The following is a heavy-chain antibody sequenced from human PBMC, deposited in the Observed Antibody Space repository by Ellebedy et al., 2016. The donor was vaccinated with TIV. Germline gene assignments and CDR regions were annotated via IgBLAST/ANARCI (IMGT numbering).Heavy chain of an antibody. CDR3: ASIKRGYPRSWFDY. CDR2: INPDSGAT. V-gene: IGHV1-2*02. CDR1: GYTFTGYF. Sequence: AASVKVSCKASGYTFTGYFMHWVRQAPGQGLEWMGWINPDSGATNYAEKFKGRVTLTRDTSLSTAYMELSWLRSDDTAVCYCASIKRGYPRSWFDYWGQGTLVTVSS. D-gene: IGHD1-1*01. J-gene: IGHJ5*01.